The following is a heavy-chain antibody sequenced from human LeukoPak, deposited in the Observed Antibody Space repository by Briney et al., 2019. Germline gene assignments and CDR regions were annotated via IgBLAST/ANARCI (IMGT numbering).Heavy chain of an antibody. CDR2: IKQDGSKE. CDR3: ARDCGDKNDWYHDY. D-gene: IGHD3-9*01. CDR1: GFTFSSYW. Sequence: PGGSLRLSCAASGFTFSSYWMSWVRQAPGKGLEWVADIKQDGSKEYYVDSVRGRFTISRDNAKNSLYLQMNSLRAEDTAVYYCARDCGDKNDWYHDYWGQGTLVTVSS. V-gene: IGHV3-7*01. J-gene: IGHJ4*02.